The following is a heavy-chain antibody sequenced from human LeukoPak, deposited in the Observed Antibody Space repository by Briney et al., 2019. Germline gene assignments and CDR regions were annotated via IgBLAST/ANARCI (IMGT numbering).Heavy chain of an antibody. V-gene: IGHV4-4*07. CDR3: ASGDIMITFGGNWFDP. J-gene: IGHJ5*02. CDR2: IYTSGST. D-gene: IGHD3-16*01. Sequence: SETLSLTCTVSGGSISSYYWSWIRQPAGKGLEWIGRIYTSGSTNYNPSLKSRVTMSVDTSKNQFSLKLSSVTAADTAVYYCASGDIMITFGGNWFDPWGQGTLVTAS. CDR1: GGSISSYY.